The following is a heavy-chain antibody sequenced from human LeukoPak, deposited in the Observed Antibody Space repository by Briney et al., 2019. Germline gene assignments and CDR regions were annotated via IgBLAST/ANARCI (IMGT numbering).Heavy chain of an antibody. CDR3: ARDRAYQYYDLLTGYYYYYGLDV. CDR2: IKEDGSEK. V-gene: IGHV3-7*01. Sequence: GGSLRLSCAASGFTFSSQWMSWFRQAPGKGLDWVGNIKEDGSEKNYVDSVKGRFTISRDNAKNSLYLQMDSLRAGDTAVYFCARDRAYQYYDLLTGYYYYYGLDVWSQGTTVTVSS. CDR1: GFTFSSQW. J-gene: IGHJ6*02. D-gene: IGHD3-9*01.